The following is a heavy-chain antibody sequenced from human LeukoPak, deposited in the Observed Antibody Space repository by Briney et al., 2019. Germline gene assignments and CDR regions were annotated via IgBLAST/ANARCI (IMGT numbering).Heavy chain of an antibody. CDR3: ARERSRYCTNGVCSRGYYYYYYMDV. CDR1: GGSFSGYY. D-gene: IGHD2-8*01. Sequence: SETLSLTCAVYGGSFSGYYWSWIRQPPGKGLEWIGEINHSGSTNYNPSLKSRVTISVDTSKNQFSLKLSSVTAADTAVYYCARERSRYCTNGVCSRGYYYYYYMDVWGKGTTVTVSS. J-gene: IGHJ6*03. V-gene: IGHV4-34*01. CDR2: INHSGST.